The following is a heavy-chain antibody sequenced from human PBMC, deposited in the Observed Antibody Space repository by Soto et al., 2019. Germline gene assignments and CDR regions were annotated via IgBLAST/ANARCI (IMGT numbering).Heavy chain of an antibody. D-gene: IGHD3-22*01. J-gene: IGHJ4*02. CDR1: GYTFTSYY. V-gene: IGHV1-46*01. Sequence: ASVKVSFKASGYTFTSYYMHWVRQAPGQGLEWMGIINPSGGSTSYAQKSQGRVTMTRDTSTSTVYMELSSLRSEDTAVYYCARDLILGYYDSSGYYPPWTLDYWGQGTLVT. CDR3: ARDLILGYYDSSGYYPPWTLDY. CDR2: INPSGGST.